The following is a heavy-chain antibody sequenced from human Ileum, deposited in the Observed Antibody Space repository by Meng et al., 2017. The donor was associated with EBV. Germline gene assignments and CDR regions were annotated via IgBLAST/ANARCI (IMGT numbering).Heavy chain of an antibody. CDR3: ARHHHSPTFDY. CDR1: GGSISSSSYY. Sequence: QLHAEEPGPGLVKPSETLSLTGTVSGGSISSSSYYWAWIRQPPGEGLEWIGSVVYSGTTYYTSSLKSRVSISVDTSKNQFSLKLSSVTAADTAVYYCARHHHSPTFDYWGQGTLVTVSS. CDR2: VVYSGTT. J-gene: IGHJ4*02. D-gene: IGHD1-14*01. V-gene: IGHV4-39*01.